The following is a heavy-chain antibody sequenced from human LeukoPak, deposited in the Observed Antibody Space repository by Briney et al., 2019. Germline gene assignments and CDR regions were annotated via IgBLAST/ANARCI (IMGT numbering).Heavy chain of an antibody. D-gene: IGHD4-17*01. CDR2: ITGSGGRT. J-gene: IGHJ5*02. CDR3: ARTTVTAGRTNWFDP. V-gene: IGHV3-23*01. Sequence: GGSLRLSCAASGFTFSSYAMNWVRQAPGKGLEWVSAITGSGGRTYYADSVKGRFTISRDNSKNTLYLQMNSLRAEDTAVYYCARTTVTAGRTNWFDPWGQGTLVIVSS. CDR1: GFTFSSYA.